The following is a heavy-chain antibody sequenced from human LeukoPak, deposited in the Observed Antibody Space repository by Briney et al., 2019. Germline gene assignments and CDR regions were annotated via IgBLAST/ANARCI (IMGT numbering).Heavy chain of an antibody. CDR1: GGSFSGYY. J-gene: IGHJ4*02. CDR3: ARSDYGDFFDY. CDR2: INHSGST. D-gene: IGHD4-17*01. Sequence: PSETLSLTCAVYGGSFSGYYRSWIRQPPGKGLEWIGEINHSGSTNYNPSLKSRVTISVDTSKNQFSLKLSSVTAADTAVYYCARSDYGDFFDYWGQGTLVTVSS. V-gene: IGHV4-34*01.